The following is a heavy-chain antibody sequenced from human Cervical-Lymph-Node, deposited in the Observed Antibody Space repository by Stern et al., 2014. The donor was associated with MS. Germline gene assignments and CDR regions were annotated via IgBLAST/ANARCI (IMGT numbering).Heavy chain of an antibody. CDR3: AAATYGLVH. J-gene: IGHJ4*02. CDR2: LFPFFGTP. V-gene: IGHV1-69*01. CDR1: GDTLDRYG. D-gene: IGHD3-10*01. Sequence: VQLVESGTEVKKPGSSAKVSCKAAGDTLDRYGISWVRQAPGQGLEGMGGLFPFFGTPIYAQKFQGRVTMTADESTTTADMDLTSLSVEDTAVYYWAAATYGLVHWGQGTLVTVSS.